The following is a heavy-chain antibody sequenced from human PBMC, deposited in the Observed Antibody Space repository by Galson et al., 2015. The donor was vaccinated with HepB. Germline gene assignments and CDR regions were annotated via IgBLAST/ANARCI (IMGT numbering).Heavy chain of an antibody. D-gene: IGHD6-19*01. Sequence: SVKVSCKASGYTFTGYYMHWVRQAPGQGLEWMGWINPNSGGTNYAQKFQGRVTMTRDTSISTAYMELSRLRSDDTAVYYCAREVAGTGAFDIWGQGTMVTVSS. CDR3: AREVAGTGAFDI. CDR1: GYTFTGYY. CDR2: INPNSGGT. V-gene: IGHV1-2*02. J-gene: IGHJ3*02.